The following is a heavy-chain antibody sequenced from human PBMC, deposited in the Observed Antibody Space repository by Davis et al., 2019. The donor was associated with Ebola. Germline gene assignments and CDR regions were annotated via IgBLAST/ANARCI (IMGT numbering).Heavy chain of an antibody. D-gene: IGHD6-19*01. J-gene: IGHJ4*02. CDR1: GFTFSDYY. CDR2: ISSSSSYT. V-gene: IGHV3-11*05. Sequence: GESLKISCAASGFTFSDYYMNWIRQAPGKGLEWVPYISSSSSYTNYADSVKGRFTISRDNAKNSLYLQMNSLRAEDTALYYCAKDSPRAGFDYWGQGTLVTVSS. CDR3: AKDSPRAGFDY.